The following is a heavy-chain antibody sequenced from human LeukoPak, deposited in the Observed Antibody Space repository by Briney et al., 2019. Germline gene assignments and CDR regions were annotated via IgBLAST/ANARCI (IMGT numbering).Heavy chain of an antibody. V-gene: IGHV4-31*03. D-gene: IGHD5-18*01. CDR1: GASITNDDYY. CDR3: ARGGDSAWIQLWLLYYFDY. CDR2: IYFSGST. Sequence: SQTLSLTCTVSGASITNDDYYWSWIRQHPGKGLEWIGYIYFSGSTYYNPTLKSRASVSVDTSKSQFSLRLTSVTAADTAVYYCARGGDSAWIQLWLLYYFDYWGQGTLVTVSS. J-gene: IGHJ4*02.